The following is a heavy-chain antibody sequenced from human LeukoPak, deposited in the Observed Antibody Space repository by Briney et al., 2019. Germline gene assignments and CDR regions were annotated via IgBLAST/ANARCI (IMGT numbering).Heavy chain of an antibody. V-gene: IGHV3-30-3*01. J-gene: IGHJ4*02. CDR2: ISYDGSNK. CDR1: GFTFSSYA. CDR3: ARDGAAAGTPRGNYFDY. Sequence: GGSLRLSCAASGFTFSSYAMHWVRQAPGKGLEWVAVISYDGSNKYYADSVKGRFTISRDNSKNTLYLQMNSLRAEDTAVYYCARDGAAAGTPRGNYFDYWGQGTLVTVSS. D-gene: IGHD6-13*01.